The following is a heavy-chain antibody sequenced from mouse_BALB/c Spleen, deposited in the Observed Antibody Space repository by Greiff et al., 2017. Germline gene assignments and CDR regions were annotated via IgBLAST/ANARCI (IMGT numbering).Heavy chain of an antibody. V-gene: IGHV3-2*02. CDR3: AGGYSYYFDY. CDR1: GYSITSDYA. D-gene: IGHD3-1*01. Sequence: EVQLMESGPGLVKPSQSLSLTCTVTGYSITSDYAWNWIRQFPGNKLEWRGYISYSGSTSYNPSLKSRVSITRDTSKNQFFLQLNSVTTEDTATYYGAGGYSYYFDYWGQGTTLTVSS. CDR2: ISYSGST. J-gene: IGHJ2*01.